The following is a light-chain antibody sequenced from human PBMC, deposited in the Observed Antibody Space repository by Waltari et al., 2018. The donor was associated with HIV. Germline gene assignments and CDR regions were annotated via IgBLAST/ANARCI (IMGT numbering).Light chain of an antibody. CDR2: DVR. J-gene: IGLJ2*01. CDR3: CSYAGSYTHVV. V-gene: IGLV2-11*01. CDR1: SSDVGGYNY. Sequence: QSALTQPRSVSGSPGQSVTISCTGTSSDVGGYNYVSWYQKPPGKAPKLMIYDVRKRPSGVPDRFSGSKSGNTASLTISWLQAEDEADYYCCSYAGSYTHVVFGGGTKLTVL.